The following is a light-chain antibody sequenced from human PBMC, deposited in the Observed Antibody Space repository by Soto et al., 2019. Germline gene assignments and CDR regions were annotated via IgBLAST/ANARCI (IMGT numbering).Light chain of an antibody. CDR3: CSYAGTSSYA. V-gene: IGLV2-23*02. J-gene: IGLJ1*01. Sequence: SALAQPASVSGSLGQAITISCTGTSSDVGGYNLVSWYQQHPGKAPKLMIYEVTKRPSGVSNRFSASKSGDTASLTISGLQAEDEADYYCCSYAGTSSYAFGTGTKVTVL. CDR2: EVT. CDR1: SSDVGGYNL.